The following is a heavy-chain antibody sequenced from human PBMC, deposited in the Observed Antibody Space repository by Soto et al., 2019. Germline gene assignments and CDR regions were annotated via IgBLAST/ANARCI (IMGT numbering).Heavy chain of an antibody. V-gene: IGHV3-30*09. D-gene: IGHD3-22*01. CDR2: ISYDGSDK. J-gene: IGHJ6*02. CDR3: ARRAWDSYYAIDV. Sequence: VQLVESGGVEVQPGRSLRLSCAAAGFKYTDFALHWVRQAPGKGLEWVAIISYDGSDKYYADSVKGRFVISRDNPKNTLYLEMNSLRPEDTAVYFCARRAWDSYYAIDVWGQGTTVTVFS. CDR1: GFKYTDFA.